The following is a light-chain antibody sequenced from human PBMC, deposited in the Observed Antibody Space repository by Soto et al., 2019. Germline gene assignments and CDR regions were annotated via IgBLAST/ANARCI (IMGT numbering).Light chain of an antibody. Sequence: EIVLTQSPGTLSLSPGERGTLSCRASQSVSSTYLAWYQQKPGQAPRLLIYGASSRATGIPDSFSGSGSGTDFTLTISRLEPEEFAVYYCQQYGSSPLFTFGPGTKVDIK. CDR2: GAS. CDR1: QSVSSTY. V-gene: IGKV3-20*01. J-gene: IGKJ3*01. CDR3: QQYGSSPLFT.